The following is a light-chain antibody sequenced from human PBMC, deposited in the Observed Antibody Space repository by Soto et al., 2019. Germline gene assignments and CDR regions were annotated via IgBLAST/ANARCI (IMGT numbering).Light chain of an antibody. Sequence: IQLTQSPSSLSASVGDRVTITCRASQGISSDLAWYQQNPGKAPKLLIYAASTLQSGVPSRFSGSGSGTEFTLTISSLQPDDFATYYCQQYNSYSWTFGQGTKVDIK. CDR1: QGISSD. CDR3: QQYNSYSWT. J-gene: IGKJ1*01. V-gene: IGKV1-9*01. CDR2: AAS.